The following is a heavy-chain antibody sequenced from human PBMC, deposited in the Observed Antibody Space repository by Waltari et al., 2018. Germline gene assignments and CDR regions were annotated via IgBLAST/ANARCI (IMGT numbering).Heavy chain of an antibody. CDR3: AARDGGITIFGVVYYYYGMDV. Sequence: EVQLVESGGGLVQPGGSLRLSCAASGFTVSSNYMSWVRQAPGKGLGWVSVIYSGGSTYYADSVKGRFTISRDNSKNTLYLQMNSLRAEDTAVYYCAARDGGITIFGVVYYYYGMDVWGQGTTVTVSS. V-gene: IGHV3-66*02. D-gene: IGHD3-3*01. J-gene: IGHJ6*02. CDR2: IYSGGST. CDR1: GFTVSSNY.